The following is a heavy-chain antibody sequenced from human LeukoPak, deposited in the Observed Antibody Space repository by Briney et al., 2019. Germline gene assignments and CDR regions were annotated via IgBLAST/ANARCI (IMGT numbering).Heavy chain of an antibody. CDR2: ISSSGSTI. CDR1: GFTFSDYY. CDR3: ARLVEMADYYFDY. J-gene: IGHJ4*02. D-gene: IGHD5-24*01. Sequence: GGSLRLSCAASGFTFSDYYMSWIRQAPGKGLEWVSYISSSGSTIYYADSVEGRFTISRDNAKNSLYLQMNSLRAEDTAVYYCARLVEMADYYFDYWGQGTLVTVSS. V-gene: IGHV3-11*01.